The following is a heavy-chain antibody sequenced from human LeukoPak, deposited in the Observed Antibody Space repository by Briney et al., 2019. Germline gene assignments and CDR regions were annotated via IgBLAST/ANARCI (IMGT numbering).Heavy chain of an antibody. CDR2: ISGSGGNT. CDR1: AFTFSTYA. Sequence: GGSLRLSCAASAFTFSTYAMSWVRQAPGKGLEWVSAISGSGGNTYYADPVKGRSTISRDNSKNTLYLQMNSLRAEDTAMYYCASSGGSWVFDYWGQGTLVTVSS. CDR3: ASSGGSWVFDY. J-gene: IGHJ4*02. V-gene: IGHV3-23*01. D-gene: IGHD2-15*01.